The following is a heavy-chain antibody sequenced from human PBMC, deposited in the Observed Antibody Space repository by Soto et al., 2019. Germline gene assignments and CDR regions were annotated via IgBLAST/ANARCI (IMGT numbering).Heavy chain of an antibody. CDR2: TYYRSKWYN. CDR3: ARTAISGRTIIGWFDP. Sequence: SQTLSLPCAISGYSVSSNSAALNFGPQSPSGGLEWLGRTYYRSKWYNDYAVSVKSRITINPDTSKNQFSLQLNSVTPEDTAVYYCARTAISGRTIIGWFDPWGQGTLVTVSS. D-gene: IGHD6-19*01. CDR1: GYSVSSNSAA. J-gene: IGHJ5*02. V-gene: IGHV6-1*01.